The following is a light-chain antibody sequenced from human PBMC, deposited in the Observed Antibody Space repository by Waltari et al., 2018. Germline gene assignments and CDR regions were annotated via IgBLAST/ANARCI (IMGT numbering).Light chain of an antibody. CDR3: AVWDDSLNGWV. J-gene: IGLJ3*02. Sequence: NGVDWYQQLPGTAPKLLIYSNNQRPSGVPDRFSGSKSGISASLAISGLQSDDEADYYCAVWDDSLNGWVFGGGTKLTVL. CDR1: NG. V-gene: IGLV1-44*01. CDR2: SNN.